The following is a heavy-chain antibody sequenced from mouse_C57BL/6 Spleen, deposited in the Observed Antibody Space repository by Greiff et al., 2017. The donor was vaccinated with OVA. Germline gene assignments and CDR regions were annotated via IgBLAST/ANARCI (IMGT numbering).Heavy chain of an antibody. Sequence: EVKLMESGGGLVKPGGSLKLSCAASGFTFSSYAMSWVRQTPEKRLEWVATISDGGSYTYYPDNVKGRFTISRDNAKNNLYLQMSHLKSEDTAMYYCARDQNHYGSSSWFAYWGQGTLVTVSA. CDR3: ARDQNHYGSSSWFAY. CDR1: GFTFSSYA. V-gene: IGHV5-4*01. J-gene: IGHJ3*01. D-gene: IGHD1-1*01. CDR2: ISDGGSYT.